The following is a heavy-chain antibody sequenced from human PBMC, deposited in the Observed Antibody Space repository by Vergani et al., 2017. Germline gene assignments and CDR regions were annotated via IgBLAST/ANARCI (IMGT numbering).Heavy chain of an antibody. V-gene: IGHV4-31*03. Sequence: QVQLQESGPGLVKPSQTLSLTCTVSGGSISSGDYYWSWIRQHPGKGLEWIGYIYYSGSTYYNPSLKSRVTISVDTSKNQFSLKLSSVTAADTAVYYCARDRGGSGSYEYYFDYWGQGTLVTVSS. CDR1: GGSISSGDYY. D-gene: IGHD3-10*01. CDR3: ARDRGGSGSYEYYFDY. CDR2: IYYSGST. J-gene: IGHJ4*02.